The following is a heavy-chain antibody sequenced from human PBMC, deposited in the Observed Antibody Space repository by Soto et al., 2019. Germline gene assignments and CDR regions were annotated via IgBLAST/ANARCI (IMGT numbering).Heavy chain of an antibody. V-gene: IGHV1-46*01. CDR2: INPSGGST. CDR1: GYTFTDYY. D-gene: IGHD3-16*02. J-gene: IGHJ5*02. CDR3: ARGVMIAFGGVIVDNWFDP. Sequence: ASVKVSCKASGYTFTDYYIHWVRQAPGQGLEWMGVINPSGGSTTYAQRFQGRVTMTRDTSTSTVYMELSSLRSEDTAVYYCARGVMIAFGGVIVDNWFDPWGQGALVTVSS.